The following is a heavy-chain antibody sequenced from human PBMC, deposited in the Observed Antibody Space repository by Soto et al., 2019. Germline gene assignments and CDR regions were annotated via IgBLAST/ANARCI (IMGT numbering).Heavy chain of an antibody. J-gene: IGHJ4*02. CDR3: ATMGTPVTGLYYFDY. Sequence: QVQLQESGPGLVKPSQTLSLTCTVSGGSMSSGNYYWSWIRQPPGKGLEWIGFISYSGTTHYSASLRSRVSTSVDTSMNQFSLDLSSVTAADTAVYYCATMGTPVTGLYYFDYWGQGTLVTVSS. CDR1: GGSMSSGNYY. V-gene: IGHV4-30-4*01. CDR2: ISYSGTT. D-gene: IGHD4-17*01.